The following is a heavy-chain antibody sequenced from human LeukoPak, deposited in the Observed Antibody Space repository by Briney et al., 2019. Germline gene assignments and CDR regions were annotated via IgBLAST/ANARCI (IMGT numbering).Heavy chain of an antibody. J-gene: IGHJ4*02. D-gene: IGHD1-26*01. Sequence: PSETQSLTCTVSGGPIRSYYWSGLRQPPGKGLEWIGYNYYSGCTNFNRSLKSRVTISVDTSKNQFSLKLSSVTAADTAAYYCARRIVGATFDYGGQGTLVTVSS. CDR3: ARRIVGATFDY. V-gene: IGHV4-59*01. CDR1: GGPIRSYY. CDR2: NYYSGCT.